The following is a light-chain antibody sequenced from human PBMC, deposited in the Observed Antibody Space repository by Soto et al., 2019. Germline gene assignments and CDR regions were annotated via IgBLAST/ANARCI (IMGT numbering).Light chain of an antibody. CDR1: SGYVGTYSL. V-gene: IGLV2-23*02. CDR2: EVH. CDR3: CLYVGATTYV. J-gene: IGLJ1*01. Sequence: QSALAQPASVSGFPGQSITISCTGASGYVGTYSLVSWYQQHPGKAPKVVIYEVHKRPSGVPDRFSGSTSVNTASLTISGLQTDDEADYYCCLYVGATTYVFGTGTKLTVL.